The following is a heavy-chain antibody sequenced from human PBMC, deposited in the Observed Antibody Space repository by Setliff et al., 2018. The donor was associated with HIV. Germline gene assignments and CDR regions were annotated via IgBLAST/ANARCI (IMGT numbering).Heavy chain of an antibody. V-gene: IGHV4-4*07. CDR1: GDSISGYY. CDR2: MHTSGNT. CDR3: ARDQKGYSYGYFDS. J-gene: IGHJ4*02. D-gene: IGHD5-18*01. Sequence: SETLSLTCTSSGDSISGYYWSWIRQPAGKGLEWIGRMHTSGNTNCNPSLKSRVTMSVDTSKNQFSLRLSSVTAADTAVYYCARDQKGYSYGYFDSWGQGTLVTVSS.